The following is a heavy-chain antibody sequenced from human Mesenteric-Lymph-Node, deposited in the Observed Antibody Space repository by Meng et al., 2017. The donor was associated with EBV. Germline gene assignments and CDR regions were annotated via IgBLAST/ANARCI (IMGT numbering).Heavy chain of an antibody. V-gene: IGHV2-5*02. CDR2: IYWDDDK. D-gene: IGHD3-10*01. CDR1: GFSLTTSGVG. CDR3: AHRHGSGSYTFDP. Sequence: QITLKESGPTVVKPTQTLTLTCTFSGFSLTTSGVGVGWIRQPPGKAPEWLALIYWDDDKRYNPSLQSRVTITKDTSKNQVVLRMTNMDSVDTGTYYCAHRHGSGSYTFDPWGQGPLVTVSS. J-gene: IGHJ5*02.